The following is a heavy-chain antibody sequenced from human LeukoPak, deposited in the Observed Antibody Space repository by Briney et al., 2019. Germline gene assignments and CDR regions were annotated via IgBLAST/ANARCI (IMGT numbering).Heavy chain of an antibody. D-gene: IGHD5/OR15-5a*01. CDR3: AKLRALSGHRGAFDI. CDR2: VYYTGNA. CDR1: GDSISNHIYY. Sequence: SETLSLTCAVSGDSISNHIYYWDWIRQTPGKGLEWIGAVYYTGNAYYNPSLKSRVTISVDTSDNRFSLHLSSVNAADTAIYYCAKLRALSGHRGAFDIWGQGTLVTVSS. V-gene: IGHV4-39*01. J-gene: IGHJ3*02.